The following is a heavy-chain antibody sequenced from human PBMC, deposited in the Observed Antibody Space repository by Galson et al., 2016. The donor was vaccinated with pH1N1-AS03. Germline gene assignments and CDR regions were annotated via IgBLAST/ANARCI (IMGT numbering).Heavy chain of an antibody. J-gene: IGHJ3*02. V-gene: IGHV1-18*04. D-gene: IGHD2-15*01. CDR3: ARDRGFRPDTFDI. Sequence: SVKVSCKASGYTFSTYGASWVRQAPGQGLEWMGWISGYDDDTNYAQNVAGRVTMTTDKSTSTVYMELRSLRSDDTAVYYCARDRGFRPDTFDIWGQGTWVTVSS. CDR1: GYTFSTYG. CDR2: ISGYDDDT.